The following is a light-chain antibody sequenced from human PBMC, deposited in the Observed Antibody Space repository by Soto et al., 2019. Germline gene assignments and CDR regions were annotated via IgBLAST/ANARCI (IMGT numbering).Light chain of an antibody. CDR3: QQLNSYPPT. Sequence: DIQMTQSPSTVSAYVGDSVTITCRASQSITTWLAWYQQRPGKAPKLLIYAASTLQSGVPSRFSGSGSGTDFTLTISSLQPEDFATYYCQQLNSYPPTFGGGTKVDIK. CDR2: AAS. V-gene: IGKV1-5*01. CDR1: QSITTW. J-gene: IGKJ4*01.